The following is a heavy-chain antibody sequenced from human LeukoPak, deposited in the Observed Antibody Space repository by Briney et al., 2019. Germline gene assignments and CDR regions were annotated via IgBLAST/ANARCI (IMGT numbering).Heavy chain of an antibody. V-gene: IGHV5-51*01. J-gene: IGHJ3*02. CDR1: GHNFINYW. Sequence: GESLKISCKASGHNFINYWIGWVRQMPGKGLEWMGIIYPGDSDTRYSPSFEGQVTISVDKSITTAYLQWSSLKASDTAMYYCARHSLVIEDNGFDIWGQGTMVTVSS. D-gene: IGHD3-16*02. CDR2: IYPGDSDT. CDR3: ARHSLVIEDNGFDI.